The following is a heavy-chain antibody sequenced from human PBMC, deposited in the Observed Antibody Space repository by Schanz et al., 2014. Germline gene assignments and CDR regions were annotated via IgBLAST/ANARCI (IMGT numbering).Heavy chain of an antibody. CDR3: ARQVDFTIDL. CDR1: GGSISTGGYY. Sequence: QVHLQQWGAGLLKPSETLSLTCAVYGGSISTGGYYWAWVRQPPGKGREWIGYIYYSGTTSQSPTLKSRGVISIDTSKDEFSLHLTSVTAADTAIYYCARQVDFTIDLWGQGTLVTVS. CDR2: IYYSGTT. J-gene: IGHJ5*02. V-gene: IGHV4-31*11.